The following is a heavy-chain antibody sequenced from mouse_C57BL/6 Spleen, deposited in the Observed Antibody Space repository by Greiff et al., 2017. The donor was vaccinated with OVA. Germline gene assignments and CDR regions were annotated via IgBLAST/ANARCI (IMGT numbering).Heavy chain of an antibody. CDR3: ARRGESYAMDY. V-gene: IGHV5-6*01. J-gene: IGHJ4*01. CDR1: GFTFSSYG. Sequence: EVQLVESGGDLVKPGGSLKLSCAASGFTFSSYGMSWVRQTPDKRLEWVATISSGGSYTYYPDSVKGRFTSSRDNAKNTLYLQMSSLKSEDTAMYYCARRGESYAMDYWGQGTSVTVSS. CDR2: ISSGGSYT.